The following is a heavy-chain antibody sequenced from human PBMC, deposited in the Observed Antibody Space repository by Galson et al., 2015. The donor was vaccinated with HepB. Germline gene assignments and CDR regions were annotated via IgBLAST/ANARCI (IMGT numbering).Heavy chain of an antibody. D-gene: IGHD3-9*01. CDR3: GREGDYDILTGYYIGGTDY. V-gene: IGHV3-7*03. J-gene: IGHJ4*02. CDR2: IKADGSDK. CDR1: GFTFSSYW. Sequence: SLRLSCAASGFTFSSYWMTWVRQAPGKGLEWVANIKADGSDKYYVDSVKGRFTISRDNAKNSLYLQMNSLRAEDTAVYYCGREGDYDILTGYYIGGTDYWGQGTLVTVSS.